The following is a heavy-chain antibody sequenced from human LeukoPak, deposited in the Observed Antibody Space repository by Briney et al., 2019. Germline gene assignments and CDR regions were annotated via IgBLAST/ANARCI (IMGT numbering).Heavy chain of an antibody. D-gene: IGHD3-10*01. CDR1: GFTFDNYA. CDR2: ISGNGDGT. V-gene: IGHV3-23*01. Sequence: GGSLRLSCTASGFTFDNYAMIWVRQAPGKGLEWVSVISGNGDGTYSADSVRGRFTISRDNSKNTLYLEMNSLRVEDTAVYHCAKGRNSYDSGRCHSPTCYYGMAVWGQGTTVIVSS. CDR3: AKGRNSYDSGRCHSPTCYYGMAV. J-gene: IGHJ6*02.